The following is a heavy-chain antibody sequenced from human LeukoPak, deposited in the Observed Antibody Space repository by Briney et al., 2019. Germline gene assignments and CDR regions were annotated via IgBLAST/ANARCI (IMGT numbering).Heavy chain of an antibody. CDR3: ARAVDLADY. CDR1: GLTFSDHW. CDR2: IRQDGSSI. V-gene: IGHV3-7*01. Sequence: GGSLKLSCAASGLTFSDHWMSWVRQAPGEGLEWVANIRQDGSSIFYADSVKGRFTISRDNAKNSVFLQMDNLTPDDTAVYYCARAVDLADYCGQGTLVTVSS. J-gene: IGHJ4*02.